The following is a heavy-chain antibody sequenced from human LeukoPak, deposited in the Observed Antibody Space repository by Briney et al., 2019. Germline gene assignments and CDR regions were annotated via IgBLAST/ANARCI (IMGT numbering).Heavy chain of an antibody. V-gene: IGHV3-30*04. CDR1: GFAFSNYA. CDR2: ISYDGTKK. D-gene: IGHD3-16*02. CDR3: AIGDGLGELSSSFDH. Sequence: GGSLRLSCAASGFAFSNYAMHWVRQAPGKGLQWVAVISYDGTKKYYADSLKGRFTISRDNSKNTLYLRMNSLRTEDTAVYYCAIGDGLGELSSSFDHWGQGTLVTVSS. J-gene: IGHJ4*02.